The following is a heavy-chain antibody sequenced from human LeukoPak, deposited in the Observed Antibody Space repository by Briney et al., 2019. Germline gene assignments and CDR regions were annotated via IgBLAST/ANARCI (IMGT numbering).Heavy chain of an antibody. V-gene: IGHV4-4*07. CDR1: GGSIGSFY. Sequence: SETLSLTCTVSGGSIGSFYWSWIRQPAGKGLEWVGRIYTTGITDYNPSLKSRLTMSVDTPKNQFSLKLSSVTAADTAVFYCARVASGYDVFDIWGQGTMVTVSS. J-gene: IGHJ3*02. D-gene: IGHD3-3*01. CDR3: ARVASGYDVFDI. CDR2: IYTTGIT.